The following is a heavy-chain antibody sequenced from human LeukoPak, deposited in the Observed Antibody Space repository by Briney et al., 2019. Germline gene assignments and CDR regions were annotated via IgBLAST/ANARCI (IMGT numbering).Heavy chain of an antibody. CDR3: ARASHSALTYGMDV. V-gene: IGHV1-18*01. D-gene: IGHD4/OR15-4a*01. J-gene: IGHJ6*02. CDR2: ISAYNGNT. Sequence: ASVKVSCKASGYPFTSYGISWVRQAPGQGLEWMGWISAYNGNTNYAQKLQGRVTMTTDTSTSTAYMELRSLRSDDTAVYYCARASHSALTYGMDVWGQGTTVTVSS. CDR1: GYPFTSYG.